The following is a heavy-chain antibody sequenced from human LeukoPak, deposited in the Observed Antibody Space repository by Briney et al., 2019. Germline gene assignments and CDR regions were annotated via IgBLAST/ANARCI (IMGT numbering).Heavy chain of an antibody. J-gene: IGHJ6*02. CDR2: IWYDGSNK. Sequence: GGSLRLSCAASGFTFSSYGMHWVRQAPGKGLEWVAVIWYDGSNKYYADSVKGRFTISRDNSKNTLYLQMNSLRAEDTAVYYCAREVHYDILTGYSYRGSYYYYYGMDVRGQGTTVTVSS. CDR1: GFTFSSYG. V-gene: IGHV3-33*01. D-gene: IGHD3-9*01. CDR3: AREVHYDILTGYSYRGSYYYYYGMDV.